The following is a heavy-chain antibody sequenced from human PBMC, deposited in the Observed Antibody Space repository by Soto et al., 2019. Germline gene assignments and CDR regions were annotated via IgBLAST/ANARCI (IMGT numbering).Heavy chain of an antibody. V-gene: IGHV1-18*04. CDR1: GYIFISYG. D-gene: IGHD6-19*01. J-gene: IGHJ5*02. CDR3: ARDTRSTSRWTGGNWLHP. Sequence: QVQLVQSGPEVKKPGASVTVSCKASGYIFISYGITWVRQAPGQGPEWMGWISIYNGDTKYAQNLQGRVTMTTDTSTNTAYMELRSLTSDDTAVYYCARDTRSTSRWTGGNWLHPWGQGTRVTVFS. CDR2: ISIYNGDT.